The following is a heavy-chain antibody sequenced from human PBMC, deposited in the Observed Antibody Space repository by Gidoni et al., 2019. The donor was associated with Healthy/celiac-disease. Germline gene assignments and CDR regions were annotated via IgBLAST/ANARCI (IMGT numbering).Heavy chain of an antibody. CDR2: ISWNSGSI. V-gene: IGHV3-9*01. J-gene: IGHJ4*02. D-gene: IGHD6-19*01. CDR1: GFTFDDYA. CDR3: AAFPGIAVAGFSDY. Sequence: EVQLVESGGGLVQPGRSLRLSCAASGFTFDDYAMHWVRQAPGKGLEWVSGISWNSGSIGYADSVKGRFTISRDNAKNSLYLQMNSLRAEDTALYYCAAFPGIAVAGFSDYWGQGTLVTVSS.